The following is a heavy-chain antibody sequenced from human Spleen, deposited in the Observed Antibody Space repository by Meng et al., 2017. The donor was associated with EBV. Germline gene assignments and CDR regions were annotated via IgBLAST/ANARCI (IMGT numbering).Heavy chain of an antibody. J-gene: IGHJ4*02. D-gene: IGHD5-12*01. CDR2: IKHSGNT. CDR3: ARGFIVTTDGGEIFDS. Sequence: QVQLQQWGAGPLRPSVALSLTCAVYSGPFSCYYWSWIRQSPGKGLEWIGEIKHSGNTNYNPSLRSRVTISVEASKNQFSLKLSSVTAADTAVYYCARGFIVTTDGGEIFDSWGQGTMVTVS. CDR1: SGPFSCYY. V-gene: IGHV4-34*02.